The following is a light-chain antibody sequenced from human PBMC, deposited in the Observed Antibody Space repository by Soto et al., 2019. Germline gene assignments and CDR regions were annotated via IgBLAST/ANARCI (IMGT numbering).Light chain of an antibody. CDR1: QSVAYN. CDR2: GAS. J-gene: IGKJ4*01. V-gene: IGKV3-15*01. CDR3: QQRSNWPLT. Sequence: EVMMTQSPATLSVSPGERVTLSCKPSQSVAYNLAWYQQKHGQAPRLLIFGASTRARGIPAMFSGGGSGTDFTLTISSLQPEDFAVYYCQQRSNWPLTFGGGTKV.